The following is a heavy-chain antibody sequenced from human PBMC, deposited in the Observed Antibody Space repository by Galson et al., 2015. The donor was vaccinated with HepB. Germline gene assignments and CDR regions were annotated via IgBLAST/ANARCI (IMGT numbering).Heavy chain of an antibody. D-gene: IGHD2-21*02. Sequence: SLRLSCAASGFTFSTYAMNWVRQAPGKGLEWVSGIGGSGGSTYYADSVKGRFTISRDNSKNTVYLQMNSLRAEDTAVYYCAKGLRCGGDCYSIYWGQGALVTVSS. CDR3: AKGLRCGGDCYSIY. J-gene: IGHJ4*02. CDR2: IGGSGGST. V-gene: IGHV3-23*01. CDR1: GFTFSTYA.